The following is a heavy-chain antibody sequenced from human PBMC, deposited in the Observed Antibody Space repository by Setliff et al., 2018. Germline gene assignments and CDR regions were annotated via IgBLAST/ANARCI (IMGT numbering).Heavy chain of an antibody. V-gene: IGHV3-23*01. Sequence: GGSLRLSCAASGFTSSAYAMSWVRQAPGKGLEWLSSISSSGDATYYADSVKGRFTISRDNSKNMLFLQMNSLRAEDTAVYYCAKDDRFYDGSGYYYYFESWGQGTLVTVSS. CDR1: GFTSSAYA. J-gene: IGHJ4*02. D-gene: IGHD3-22*01. CDR3: AKDDRFYDGSGYYYYFES. CDR2: ISSSGDAT.